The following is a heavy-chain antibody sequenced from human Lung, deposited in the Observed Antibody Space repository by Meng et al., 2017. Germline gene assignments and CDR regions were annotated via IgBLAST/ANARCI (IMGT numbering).Heavy chain of an antibody. Sequence: GESLKISCAASGFAFRNFAVHWVRQAPGKGLEWVALISYDGSKKFYVDSVKGRFTISRENSKNTLYLQMNSLRAEDTAVYYCARDVIGGSHIDSYYYGMAVWGQGTTVTVSS. CDR1: GFAFRNFA. D-gene: IGHD1-26*01. CDR3: ARDVIGGSHIDSYYYGMAV. V-gene: IGHV3-30*04. J-gene: IGHJ6*02. CDR2: ISYDGSKK.